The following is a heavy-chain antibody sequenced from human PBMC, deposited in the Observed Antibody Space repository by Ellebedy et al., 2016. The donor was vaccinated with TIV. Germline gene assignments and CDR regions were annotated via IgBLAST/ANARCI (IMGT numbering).Heavy chain of an antibody. D-gene: IGHD4-17*01. CDR1: GFTFSRYY. CDR3: VREMTYGDYAWFDP. J-gene: IGHJ5*02. CDR2: TKQDGSEK. Sequence: PGGSLRLSCAASGFTFSRYYMSWVRQAPGKGLEWVANTKQDGSEKYYVDSVKGRFTISRDNAKNSLYLQMNSLRAEDTAVYYCVREMTYGDYAWFDPWGQGTLVTVSS. V-gene: IGHV3-7*03.